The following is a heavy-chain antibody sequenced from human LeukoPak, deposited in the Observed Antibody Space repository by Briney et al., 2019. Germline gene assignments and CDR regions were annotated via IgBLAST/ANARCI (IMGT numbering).Heavy chain of an antibody. Sequence: GSLRLSCAASGFTFSSYSMNWIRQPPGKGLEWIGEINHSGSTNYNSSLKSRVTISVDTSKNQFSLKLSSVTAADTAVYYCARGRRPYYYGSGSYYNQYYFDYWGQGTLVTVSS. J-gene: IGHJ4*02. D-gene: IGHD3-10*01. V-gene: IGHV4-34*01. CDR1: GFTFSSYS. CDR3: ARGRRPYYYGSGSYYNQYYFDY. CDR2: INHSGST.